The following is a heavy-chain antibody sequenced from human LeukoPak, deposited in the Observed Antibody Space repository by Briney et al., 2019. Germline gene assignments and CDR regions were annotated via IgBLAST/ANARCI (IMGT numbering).Heavy chain of an antibody. D-gene: IGHD5-18*01. CDR3: ARDSYGGLFDY. J-gene: IGHJ4*02. Sequence: GGSLRLSCAASGFSFSHYGMHWVRQAPGKGLEWVAVLSYDGDNTYYADSVKGRFTISRDNSKNTLYLQMNSLRAEDTAVYYCARDSYGGLFDYWGQGTLVTVSS. CDR1: GFSFSHYG. V-gene: IGHV3-30*03. CDR2: LSYDGDNT.